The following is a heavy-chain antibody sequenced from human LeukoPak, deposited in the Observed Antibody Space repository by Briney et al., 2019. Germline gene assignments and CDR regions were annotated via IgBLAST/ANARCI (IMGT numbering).Heavy chain of an antibody. V-gene: IGHV3-30*04. D-gene: IGHD1-26*01. Sequence: GGSLRLSCAASGFTFSSYAMHWVRQAPGKGLEWVAVISYDGSNKYYADSVKGRFTISRDNAKNSLYLQMNSLRAEDTAVYYCAREVGATGVDYWGQGTLVTVSS. CDR2: ISYDGSNK. CDR1: GFTFSSYA. J-gene: IGHJ4*02. CDR3: AREVGATGVDY.